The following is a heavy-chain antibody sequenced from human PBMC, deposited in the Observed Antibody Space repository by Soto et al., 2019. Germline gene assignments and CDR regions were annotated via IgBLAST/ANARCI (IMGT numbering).Heavy chain of an antibody. V-gene: IGHV1-18*01. CDR2: ISAYNGNT. J-gene: IGHJ6*02. CDR1: GYTFTSYG. D-gene: IGHD3-16*02. CDR3: ARDKDVWGSYRYPHYYYYGMDV. Sequence: GASVKVSCKASGYTFTSYGISWVRQAPGQGLEWMGWISAYNGNTNYAQRLQGRVTMTTDTSTSTAYMELRSLRSDDTAVYYCARDKDVWGSYRYPHYYYYGMDVWGQGTTVTVSS.